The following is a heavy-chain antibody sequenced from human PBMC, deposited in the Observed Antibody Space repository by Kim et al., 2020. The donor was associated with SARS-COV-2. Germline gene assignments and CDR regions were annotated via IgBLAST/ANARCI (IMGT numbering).Heavy chain of an antibody. CDR1: GGSISSYY. CDR2: IYYSGST. J-gene: IGHJ6*02. V-gene: IGHV4-59*08. CDR3: ARHCPNYYYGMDV. Sequence: SETLSLTCTVSGGSISSYYWSWIRQPPGKGLEWIGYIYYSGSTNYNPSLKSRVTISVDTSKNQFSLKLSSVTAADTAVYYCARHCPNYYYGMDVWGQGTTVTVSS.